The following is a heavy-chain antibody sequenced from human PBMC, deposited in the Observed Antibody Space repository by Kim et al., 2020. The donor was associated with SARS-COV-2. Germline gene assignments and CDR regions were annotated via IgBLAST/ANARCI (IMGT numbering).Heavy chain of an antibody. V-gene: IGHV4-34*01. CDR1: GGSFSGYY. CDR2: INHSGST. D-gene: IGHD3-9*01. J-gene: IGHJ4*01. CDR3: ARLRVLRYFDWLGGYYFD. Sequence: SETLSLTCAVYGGSFSGYYWSWIRQPPGKGLEWIGEINHSGSTNYNPSLKSRVTISVDTSKNQFSLKLSSVTAADTAVYYCARLRVLRYFDWLGGYYFD.